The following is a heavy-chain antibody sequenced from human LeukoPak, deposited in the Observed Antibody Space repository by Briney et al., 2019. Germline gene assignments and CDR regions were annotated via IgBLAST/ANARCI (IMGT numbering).Heavy chain of an antibody. D-gene: IGHD3-22*01. V-gene: IGHV3-23*01. CDR3: ARDRRGYYDSNI. Sequence: GGSLRLSCAASGFTFSTYAMSWVRQAPGKGLEWVSVISGSGGSTYYADSVKGRFTISRDNSKNTLYLQMNSLRAEDTAVYYCARDRRGYYDSNIWGQGTMVTVSS. CDR1: GFTFSTYA. J-gene: IGHJ3*02. CDR2: ISGSGGST.